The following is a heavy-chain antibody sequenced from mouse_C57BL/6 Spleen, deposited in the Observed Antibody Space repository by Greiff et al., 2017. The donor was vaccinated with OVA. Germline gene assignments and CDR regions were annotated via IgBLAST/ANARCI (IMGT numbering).Heavy chain of an antibody. CDR2: IWSDGST. Sequence: QVQLKQSGPGLVAPSQSLSITCTVSGFSLTSYGVHWVRQPPGKGLEWLVVIWSDGSTTYNSALKSRLSISKDNSKSQVFLKMNSLQTDDTAMYYCARHGGTGYWYFDVWGTGTTVTVSS. D-gene: IGHD3-3*01. CDR1: GFSLTSYG. J-gene: IGHJ1*03. CDR3: ARHGGTGYWYFDV. V-gene: IGHV2-6-1*01.